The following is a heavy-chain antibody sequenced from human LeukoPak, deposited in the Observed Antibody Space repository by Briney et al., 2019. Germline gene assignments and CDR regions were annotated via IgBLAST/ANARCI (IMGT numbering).Heavy chain of an antibody. CDR1: GLIFSSCG. Sequence: GGSLRLSCAASGLIFSSCGMHWVRQAPGKGLEWVAVISYDGSNKYYADSMKGRFTISRDNSKNTLYLHMSSLRAEDTAVYYCVKSQCSTCHFDYWGPGTLVTVSS. D-gene: IGHD6-13*01. CDR2: ISYDGSNK. J-gene: IGHJ4*02. V-gene: IGHV3-30*18. CDR3: VKSQCSTCHFDY.